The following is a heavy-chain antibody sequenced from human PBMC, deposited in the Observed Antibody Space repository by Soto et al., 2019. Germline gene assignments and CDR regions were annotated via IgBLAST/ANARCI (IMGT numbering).Heavy chain of an antibody. J-gene: IGHJ4*02. CDR1: GFTFSRYA. CDR2: ISGSGGNT. CDR3: AKESVVVVVAATLDY. V-gene: IGHV3-23*01. Sequence: GGSLRLSCAASGFTFSRYAMTWVRQAPGKGLEWVSAISGSGGNTYYADSVKGRFTISRDNSKKTLYLQMNSLRAEDTAVYYCAKESVVVVVAATLDYWGQGTLVTVSS. D-gene: IGHD2-15*01.